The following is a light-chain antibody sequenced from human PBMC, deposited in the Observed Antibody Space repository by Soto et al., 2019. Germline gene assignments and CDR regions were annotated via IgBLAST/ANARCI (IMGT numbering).Light chain of an antibody. CDR2: KAI. CDR3: QRYNDFQYI. Sequence: DIQMTQSPSTLSASVGDRVTITCLASQSISTWLAWYQQKPGKAPKLLIYKAINLQSGVPSRFSGSGSGTEFSLNISSLHPDDFATYYCQRYNDFQYIFGQGTKLEMK. CDR1: QSISTW. J-gene: IGKJ2*01. V-gene: IGKV1-5*03.